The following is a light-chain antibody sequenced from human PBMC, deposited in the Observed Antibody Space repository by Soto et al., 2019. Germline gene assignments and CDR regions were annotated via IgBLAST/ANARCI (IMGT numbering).Light chain of an antibody. CDR1: QAVNTR. Sequence: TLSSFPGDRVTLSCRASQAVNTRLAWYQHKPGQAPRLLIYLASNRAAGVPARFSGSGSGTDFTLTISNVEPEDFAVYYCHQRQSWPRTFGQGTKVDIK. V-gene: IGKV3-11*01. CDR3: HQRQSWPRT. CDR2: LAS. J-gene: IGKJ1*01.